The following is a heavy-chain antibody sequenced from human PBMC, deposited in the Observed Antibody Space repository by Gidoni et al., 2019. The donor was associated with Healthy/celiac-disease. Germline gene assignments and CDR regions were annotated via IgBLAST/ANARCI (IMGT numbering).Heavy chain of an antibody. Sequence: QVQLVESGGGVVQPGRSLRLSCAASGFTFSSHCMHWVRQAPGKGLEWVAVIWYVGSNKYYADSVKGRFTISRDNSKNTLYLQMNSLRAEDTAVYYCARDRLRYIYYYYYGMDVWGQGTTVTVSS. CDR3: ARDRLRYIYYYYYGMDV. CDR1: GFTFSSHC. V-gene: IGHV3-33*01. CDR2: IWYVGSNK. J-gene: IGHJ6*02. D-gene: IGHD4-17*01.